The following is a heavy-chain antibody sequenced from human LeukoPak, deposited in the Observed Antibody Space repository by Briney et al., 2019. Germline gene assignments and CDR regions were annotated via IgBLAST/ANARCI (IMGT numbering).Heavy chain of an antibody. D-gene: IGHD6-6*01. CDR3: ARGGAARLHFQN. CDR1: GGSISSSNYY. V-gene: IGHV4-39*01. Sequence: SETLSLTCTVSGGSISSSNYYWGWTRQPPGKGLEWFGSISYSGGTSYNPSLKSRVTISVDTSKNQFSLNLNSVTAADTAVYYCARGGAARLHFQNWGQGTLVTVSS. CDR2: ISYSGGT. J-gene: IGHJ1*01.